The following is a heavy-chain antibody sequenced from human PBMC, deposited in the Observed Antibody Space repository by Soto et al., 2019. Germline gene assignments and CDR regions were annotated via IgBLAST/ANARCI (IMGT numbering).Heavy chain of an antibody. J-gene: IGHJ4*02. CDR2: IRSKTDGGTT. V-gene: IGHV3-15*07. D-gene: IGHD2-2*01. CDR1: GLTFNNAW. Sequence: PGGSLRLSCVVSGLTFNNAWMNWVRQAPGKGLEWVGRIRSKTDGGTTDYAAPVKGRFTISRDDSENKLYLQMNSLKTEDTAVYYCTTNAPFCVSRSCSVGEEEDFWGQGTLVTVSS. CDR3: TTNAPFCVSRSCSVGEEEDF.